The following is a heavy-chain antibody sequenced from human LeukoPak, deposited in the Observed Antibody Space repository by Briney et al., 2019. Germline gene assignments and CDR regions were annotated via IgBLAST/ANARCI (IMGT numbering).Heavy chain of an antibody. CDR3: ARRGQLARGFAFDI. CDR1: GGTFSSYA. D-gene: IGHD6-6*01. CDR2: IIPILGIA. V-gene: IGHV1-69*04. Sequence: GASVKVSCKASGGTFSSYAISWVRQAPGQGLEWMGRIIPILGIANYAQKFQGRVTITADKSTSTAYMELRSLRSDDTAVYYCARRGQLARGFAFDIWGQGTMVTVSS. J-gene: IGHJ3*02.